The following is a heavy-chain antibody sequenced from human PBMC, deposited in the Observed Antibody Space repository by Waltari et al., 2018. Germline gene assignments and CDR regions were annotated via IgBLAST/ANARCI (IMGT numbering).Heavy chain of an antibody. CDR2: IWSDGSYE. V-gene: IGHV3-33*01. CDR1: GFAFIRCA. Sequence: QVQLVESGGGVVQPGRSLRLSCAASGFAFIRCAMHWVRQAPGKGLEWVAVIWSDGSYEYYADSVKGRFTVSRDNSKTALFVQMNSLRAEDTAVYYCARALGSGSFLIDFWGQGTLVTVSS. D-gene: IGHD3-10*01. J-gene: IGHJ4*02. CDR3: ARALGSGSFLIDF.